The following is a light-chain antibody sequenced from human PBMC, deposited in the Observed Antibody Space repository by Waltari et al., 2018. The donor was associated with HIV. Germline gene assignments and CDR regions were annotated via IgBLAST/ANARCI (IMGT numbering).Light chain of an antibody. CDR1: QDISDF. Sequence: DIQMTQSPSSLSASVGDRVTITCQASQDISDFLNWYQQKPGKAPKLLIYDASNLETGVPSTFSGSGSGTDFTFPISSLQPEDIATYYCQQYDNLPLTFGGGTKVEIK. J-gene: IGKJ4*01. V-gene: IGKV1-33*01. CDR3: QQYDNLPLT. CDR2: DAS.